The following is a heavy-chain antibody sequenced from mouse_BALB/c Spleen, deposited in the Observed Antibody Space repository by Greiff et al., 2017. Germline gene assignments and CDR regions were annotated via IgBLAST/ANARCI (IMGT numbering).Heavy chain of an antibody. Sequence: EVKLVESGGGLVKPGGSLKLSCAASGFTFTDYYMDWVRQSPGEGLEWVETISDGGSYTYYSDSVKGRFTISRDNAKNSPYLQLSSLKSEDTAMYYCARDGYGMDYWGQGTTVTVSS. CDR2: ISDGGSYT. J-gene: IGHJ4*01. CDR3: ARDGYGMDY. CDR1: GFTFTDYY. V-gene: IGHV5-4*02.